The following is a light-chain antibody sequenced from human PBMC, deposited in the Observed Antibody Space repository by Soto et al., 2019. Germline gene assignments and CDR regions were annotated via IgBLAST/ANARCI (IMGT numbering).Light chain of an antibody. V-gene: IGLV2-23*01. CDR2: EGS. Sequence: QSALTQPASVSGSPGQSITISCTGTSSDVGSYNLVSWYQQHPGKAPKLMIYEGSKRPSGVSDRFSGSKSGNTASLTISSLQAEDEANYYCSSYAGNNIFVFGTGTKVTVL. CDR3: SSYAGNNIFV. CDR1: SSDVGSYNL. J-gene: IGLJ1*01.